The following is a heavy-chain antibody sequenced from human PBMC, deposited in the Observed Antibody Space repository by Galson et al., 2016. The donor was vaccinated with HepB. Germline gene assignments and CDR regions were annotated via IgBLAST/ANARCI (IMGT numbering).Heavy chain of an antibody. D-gene: IGHD3-16*02. CDR3: AREGLGELSLSHDY. J-gene: IGHJ4*02. Sequence: SLRLSCAASGFTFSSSSMNWVRQAPGKGLEWVSSISSTSNYIVYADSVKGRFTISRDNAKNSLYLQMNSLRAEDTALYYCAREGLGELSLSHDYWGPGTLVTVSS. V-gene: IGHV3-21*01. CDR1: GFTFSSSS. CDR2: ISSTSNYI.